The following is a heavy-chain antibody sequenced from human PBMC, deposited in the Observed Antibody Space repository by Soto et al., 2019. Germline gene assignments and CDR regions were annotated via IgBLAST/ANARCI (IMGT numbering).Heavy chain of an antibody. CDR3: ARGAGIAVTATSFDY. D-gene: IGHD2-21*02. CDR1: GFTFSSYS. CDR2: ITYDGSYK. J-gene: IGHJ4*02. V-gene: IGHV3-30*14. Sequence: QVQLVESGGGVVQPGRSLRLSCAASGFTFSSYSMHWVRQAPGKGLEWVAVITYDGSYKYYAVSVKGRFTISRDNSKSTLYLRMNSLRAEYTAVYYCARGAGIAVTATSFDYWGQGTLVTVSS.